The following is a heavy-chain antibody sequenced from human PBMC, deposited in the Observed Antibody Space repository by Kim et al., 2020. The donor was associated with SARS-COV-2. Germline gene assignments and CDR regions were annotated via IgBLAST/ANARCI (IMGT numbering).Heavy chain of an antibody. D-gene: IGHD2-8*01. CDR3: AKNGGSPGDNYYYGMDV. J-gene: IGHJ6*02. CDR2: ISSDGGSK. Sequence: GGSLRLSCAASDFTFSGYWMHWVRQAPGKGLVRVSRISSDGGSKHYADSVKGRFTISRDNARKTLYLQMNNLSTEDTAVYYCAKNGGSPGDNYYYGMDVWGQGTRVTVSS. V-gene: IGHV3-74*01. CDR1: DFTFSGYW.